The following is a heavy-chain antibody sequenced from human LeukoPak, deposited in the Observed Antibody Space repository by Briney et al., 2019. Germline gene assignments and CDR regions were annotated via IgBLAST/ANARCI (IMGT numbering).Heavy chain of an antibody. CDR1: GFPFSSYW. Sequence: GGSLRLSCEPSGFPFSSYWMLWVRQAPGKGLGWVSVLYSDGNTKYADSVQGRFTISRDNSKNTLYLEMNSLSPDDTAVYYCARGVEPLAANTLAYWGQGTLVTVSS. CDR2: LYSDGNT. J-gene: IGHJ4*02. D-gene: IGHD1-14*01. CDR3: ARGVEPLAANTLAY. V-gene: IGHV3-53*01.